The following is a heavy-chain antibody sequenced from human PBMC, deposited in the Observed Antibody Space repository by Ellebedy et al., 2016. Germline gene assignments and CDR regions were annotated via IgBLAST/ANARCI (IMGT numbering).Heavy chain of an antibody. CDR2: INPSGGST. CDR3: ARDRTTVVTLSNDAFDI. J-gene: IGHJ3*02. D-gene: IGHD4-23*01. CDR1: GYTFTSYY. Sequence: ASVKVSCXASGYTFTSYYMHWVRQAPGQGLEWMGIINPSGGSTSYAQKFQGRVTMTRDTSTSTVYMELSSLRSEDTAVYYCARDRTTVVTLSNDAFDIWGQGTMVTVSS. V-gene: IGHV1-46*01.